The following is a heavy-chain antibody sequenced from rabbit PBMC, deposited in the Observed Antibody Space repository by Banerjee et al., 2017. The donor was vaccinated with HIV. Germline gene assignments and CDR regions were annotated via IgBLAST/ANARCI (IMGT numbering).Heavy chain of an antibody. CDR3: ARDTGSSFSSYGMDL. CDR1: GFSFSDRDV. V-gene: IGHV1S45*01. J-gene: IGHJ6*01. CDR2: INTATGKA. D-gene: IGHD8-1*01. Sequence: QEQLEESGGGLVKPEGSLTLTCKASGFSFSDRDVMCWVRQAPGKGLEWIACINTATGKAVYASWAKGRSTFSKTSSTTVTLQMTSLTVADTATYFCARDTGSSFSSYGMDLWGQGTLVTVS.